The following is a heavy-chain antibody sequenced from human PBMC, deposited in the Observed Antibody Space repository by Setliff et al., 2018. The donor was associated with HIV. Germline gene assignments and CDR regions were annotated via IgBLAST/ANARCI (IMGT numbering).Heavy chain of an antibody. D-gene: IGHD4-17*01. Sequence: PSETLSLTCAVSGYSISSGYYWGWIRQPPGKGLEWIGSIYHSGSTYYNPSLKSRVTISVDTSKNQFSLKLSSVTAADTAMYYCAAFLVSPVTTQDYWGQGTPVTVSS. J-gene: IGHJ4*02. V-gene: IGHV4-38-2*01. CDR3: AAFLVSPVTTQDY. CDR2: IYHSGST. CDR1: GYSISSGYY.